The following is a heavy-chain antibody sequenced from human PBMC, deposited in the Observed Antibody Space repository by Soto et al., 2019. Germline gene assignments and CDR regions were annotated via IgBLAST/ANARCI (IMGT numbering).Heavy chain of an antibody. CDR2: IYYSGST. V-gene: IGHV4-39*01. Sequence: SETLSLTCTFSGCSISSSSFHLGWNRKPPGKGLEWIGSIYYSGSTYYSPSLKSRVTISVDTSKNQFSLKLSSVTAADTAVYYCARRERAAGTDWWFDPWGQGTLVTVSS. CDR1: GCSISSSSFH. CDR3: ARRERAAGTDWWFDP. D-gene: IGHD6-13*01. J-gene: IGHJ5*02.